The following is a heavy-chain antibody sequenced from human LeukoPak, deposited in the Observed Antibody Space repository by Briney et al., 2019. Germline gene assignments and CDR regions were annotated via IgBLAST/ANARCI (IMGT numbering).Heavy chain of an antibody. CDR3: AREGHSSPHDAFDI. V-gene: IGHV1-46*01. J-gene: IGHJ3*02. CDR2: LNPSGGST. D-gene: IGHD6-13*01. Sequence: ASVKVSCKASGYTFTGYHMHWVRQAPGQGLEWMGILNPSGGSTTYAQRVQGRVTMTRDTSTSTVYMELSSLRSEDTAVYYCAREGHSSPHDAFDIWGQGTMVTVSS. CDR1: GYTFTGYH.